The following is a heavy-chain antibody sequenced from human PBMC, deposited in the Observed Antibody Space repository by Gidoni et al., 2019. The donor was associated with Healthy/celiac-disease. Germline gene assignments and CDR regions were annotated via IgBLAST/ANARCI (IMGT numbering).Heavy chain of an antibody. D-gene: IGHD3-22*01. J-gene: IGHJ6*02. CDR2: ISYDGSNK. V-gene: IGHV3-30-3*01. CDR3: ARDPFYYYDSSSYYLPEGTYYYGMDV. Sequence: VISYDGSNKYYADSVKGRFTISRDNSKNTLYLQMNSLRAEDTAVYYCARDPFYYYDSSSYYLPEGTYYYGMDVWGQGTTVTVSS.